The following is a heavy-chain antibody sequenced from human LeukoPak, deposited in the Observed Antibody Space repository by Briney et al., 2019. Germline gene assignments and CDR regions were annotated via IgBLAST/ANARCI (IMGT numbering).Heavy chain of an antibody. CDR1: GFTFSSYG. J-gene: IGHJ4*02. Sequence: GRSLRLSCAASGFTFSSYGMHWVRQAPGKGLEWVAVIWYDGSSKYYADSVKGRFTISRDNSKNTLYLQMNSLRAEDTAVYYCARDRGDYLMGYWGQGTLVTVSS. D-gene: IGHD4-17*01. V-gene: IGHV3-33*01. CDR3: ARDRGDYLMGY. CDR2: IWYDGSSK.